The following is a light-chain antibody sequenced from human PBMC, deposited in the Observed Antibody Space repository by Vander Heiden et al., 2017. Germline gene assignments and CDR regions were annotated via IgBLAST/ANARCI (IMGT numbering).Light chain of an antibody. CDR3: QSADSSGTYKV. V-gene: IGLV3-25*03. Sequence: SSELTQPPSVSVSPGQTARITCSGDALPKQYAYWYHQKPRQAPVLVIYNDSERPSGIPERFSGSSSGTTATSPTSGVQAEDEADYYCQSADSSGTYKVFGGGTKLTVL. CDR1: ALPKQY. CDR2: NDS. J-gene: IGLJ2*01.